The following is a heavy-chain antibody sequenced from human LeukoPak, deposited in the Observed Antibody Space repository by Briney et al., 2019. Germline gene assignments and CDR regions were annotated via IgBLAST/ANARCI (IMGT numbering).Heavy chain of an antibody. Sequence: ASVKVSCKASGYTFSAYSIHWVRQAPGQGLEWMGWISPDSGDTNYAQKFQGRVTMTRDTSISTAYMELSRLGSDDTAVYYCARGRYCSGGSCSGAFDIWGQGTMVTVSS. D-gene: IGHD2-15*01. CDR1: GYTFSAYS. V-gene: IGHV1-2*02. CDR2: ISPDSGDT. CDR3: ARGRYCSGGSCSGAFDI. J-gene: IGHJ3*02.